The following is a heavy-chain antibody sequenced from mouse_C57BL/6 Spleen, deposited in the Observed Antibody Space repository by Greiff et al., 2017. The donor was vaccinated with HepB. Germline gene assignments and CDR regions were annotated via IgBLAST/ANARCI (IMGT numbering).Heavy chain of an antibody. D-gene: IGHD1-1*01. J-gene: IGHJ2*01. CDR3: ARWDYYGSDY. Sequence: VQLQQSGPELVKPGASVKISCKASGYSFTGYYMNWVKQSPEKSLEWIGEINPSTGGTTYNQKFKAKATLTVDKSSSTAYMQLKSLTSEDSAVYYCARWDYYGSDYWGQGTTLTVSS. CDR1: GYSFTGYY. V-gene: IGHV1-42*01. CDR2: INPSTGGT.